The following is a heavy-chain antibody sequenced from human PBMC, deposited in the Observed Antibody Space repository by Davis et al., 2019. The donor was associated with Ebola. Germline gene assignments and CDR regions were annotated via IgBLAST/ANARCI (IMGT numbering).Heavy chain of an antibody. CDR3: ARGTTSHYY. CDR2: IYYSGST. D-gene: IGHD1-1*01. J-gene: IGHJ4*02. CDR1: GGSFSGYY. V-gene: IGHV4-59*08. Sequence: MPSETLSLTCAVYGGSFSGYYWSWIRQPPGKGLEWIGYIYYSGSTNYNPSLKSRVTISVDTSKNQFSLKLSSVTAADTAVYYCARGTTSHYYWGQGTLVTVSS.